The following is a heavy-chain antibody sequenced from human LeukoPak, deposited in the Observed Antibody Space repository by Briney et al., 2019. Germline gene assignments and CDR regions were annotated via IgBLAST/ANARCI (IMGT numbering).Heavy chain of an antibody. J-gene: IGHJ6*03. CDR2: INHSGST. V-gene: IGHV4-34*01. CDR3: ARDVSFYFMDV. D-gene: IGHD2-15*01. Sequence: SETLSLTCAVYGGSFSGYYWSWIRQPPGKGLEWIGEINHSGSTNYNPSLKSRVTISVDTSRNQFSLKLSSVTAADTAVYYCARDVSFYFMDVWGKGTTVTVSS. CDR1: GGSFSGYY.